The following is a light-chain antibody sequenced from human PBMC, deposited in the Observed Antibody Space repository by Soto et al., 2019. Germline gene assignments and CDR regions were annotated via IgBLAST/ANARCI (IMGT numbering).Light chain of an antibody. J-gene: IGKJ1*01. V-gene: IGKV1-39*01. CDR3: QQSYSTRWT. CDR1: QSISSY. CDR2: AAS. Sequence: DIPMTQSPSSLSASVGDRVTITCRASQSISSYLNWYQQKPGKAPKLLIYAASSLQSGVPSRFSGSGSGTDFTLTISSLQPEDVATYYCQQSYSTRWTFGQGTKVEIK.